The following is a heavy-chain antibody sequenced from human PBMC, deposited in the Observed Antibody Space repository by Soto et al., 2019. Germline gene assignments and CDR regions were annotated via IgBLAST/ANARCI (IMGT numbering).Heavy chain of an antibody. V-gene: IGHV4-34*01. CDR2: INQSGTT. CDR3: ARGVMEGAFKGGRRSYYWFLDL. Sequence: VDLHQWGAGVLRPSETLSLTCAVNGGSFREYYWSWLRQPPGKGLEWIGEINQSGTTHYNPSLKRRINISIDTSKNQFSLNLTSVTAADTATYYCARGVMEGAFKGGRRSYYWFLDLWGRGTLVAVSS. D-gene: IGHD3-16*01. CDR1: GGSFREYY. J-gene: IGHJ2*01.